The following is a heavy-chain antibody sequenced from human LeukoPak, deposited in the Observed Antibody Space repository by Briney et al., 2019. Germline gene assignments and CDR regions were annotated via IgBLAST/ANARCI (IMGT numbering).Heavy chain of an antibody. J-gene: IGHJ4*02. CDR2: IGTAADT. V-gene: IGHV3-13*01. D-gene: IGHD4-17*01. CDR3: ARTGRLQYGDYVAFDY. CDR1: GFTFSRYD. Sequence: GGSLRLSCAASGFTFSRYDMHWVRQVTGKGLEWVSGIGTAADTFYPDSVKGRFTFSRDNAKNSLYLQMNSLRAEDTAVYYCARTGRLQYGDYVAFDYWGQGTLVTVSS.